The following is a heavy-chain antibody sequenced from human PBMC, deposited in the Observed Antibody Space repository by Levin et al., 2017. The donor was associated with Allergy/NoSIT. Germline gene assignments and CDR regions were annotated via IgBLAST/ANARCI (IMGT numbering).Heavy chain of an antibody. V-gene: IGHV3-7*01. CDR1: GFTFSLYW. J-gene: IGHJ5*02. D-gene: IGHD5-24*01. CDR3: ARVGNRDERFDR. Sequence: PGGSLRLSCATSGFTFSLYWMTWVRQAPGQGLEWVANIRPDGGQKNYAASVKGRFTISRDNAQNSLSLQMNSRRAGDTAVYWCARVGNRDERFDRWGQGTLVTVAS. CDR2: IRPDGGQK.